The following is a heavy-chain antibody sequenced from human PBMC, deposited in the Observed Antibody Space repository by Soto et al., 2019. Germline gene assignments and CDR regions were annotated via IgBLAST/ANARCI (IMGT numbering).Heavy chain of an antibody. V-gene: IGHV1-18*01. D-gene: IGHD6-13*01. J-gene: IGHJ6*02. CDR3: ARATHSSSPHYYYYGMDV. CDR1: GYTFTSYG. Sequence: ASVKVSCKASGYTFTSYGISWVRQAPGQGLERKGWISAYNGNTNYAQKLQGRVTMTTDTSTSTAYMELRSLRSDDTAVYYCARATHSSSPHYYYYGMDVWGQGTTVTVSS. CDR2: ISAYNGNT.